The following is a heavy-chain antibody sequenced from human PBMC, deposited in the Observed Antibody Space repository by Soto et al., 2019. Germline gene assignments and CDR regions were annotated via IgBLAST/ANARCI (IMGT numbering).Heavy chain of an antibody. CDR2: IKEDGREE. CDR1: GFTFSTYW. J-gene: IGHJ6*02. CDR3: ARDWGAPGRGSAVGYYYHFGMDV. V-gene: IGHV3-7*05. Sequence: EVQLVESGGGLVQPGGSLRLSCAASGFTFSTYWMNWVRQAPGKGLEWVANIKEDGREEYYVDSVKGRFTISRDNAKNSLFLDMNSLRGEDTAVYYCARDWGAPGRGSAVGYYYHFGMDVWGQGTTVTVP. D-gene: IGHD2-2*01.